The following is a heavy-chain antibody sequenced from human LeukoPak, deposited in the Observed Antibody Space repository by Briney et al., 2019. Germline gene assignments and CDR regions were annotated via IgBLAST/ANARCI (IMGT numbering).Heavy chain of an antibody. CDR2: IYHSGST. CDR3: AREGSVLLWFGPDWFDP. D-gene: IGHD3-10*01. Sequence: SQTLSLTCTVSGGSISSGGYYWSWIRQPPGKGLEWIGYIYHSGSTYYNPSLKSRVTISVDTSKNQFSLKLSSVTAADTVVYYCAREGSVLLWFGPDWFDPWGQGTLVTVSS. CDR1: GGSISSGGYY. V-gene: IGHV4-30-2*01. J-gene: IGHJ5*02.